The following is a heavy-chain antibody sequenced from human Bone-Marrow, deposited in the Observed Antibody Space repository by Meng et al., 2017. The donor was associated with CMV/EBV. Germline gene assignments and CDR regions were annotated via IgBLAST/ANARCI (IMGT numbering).Heavy chain of an antibody. CDR1: GGTFSSYA. CDR2: IIPIFGTA. D-gene: IGHD3-22*01. V-gene: IGHV1-69*05. J-gene: IGHJ4*02. Sequence: SVKVSCKASGGTFSSYAISWVRQAPGQGLEWMGGIIPIFGTANYAQKFQGRVTITTDESTSTAYMELSSPRTEDTAVYYCQTRDYYDSSGCDYWGQGTLVTVSS. CDR3: QTRDYYDSSGCDY.